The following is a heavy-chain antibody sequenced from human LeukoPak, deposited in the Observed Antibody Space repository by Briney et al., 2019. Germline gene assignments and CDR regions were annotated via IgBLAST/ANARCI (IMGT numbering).Heavy chain of an antibody. CDR2: IHHSGNT. V-gene: IGHV4-39*01. Sequence: PSETLSLTCTVSGGSISISSSYWGWIRQPPEKGLEWIGSIHHSGNTYYNPSLKSRVIISVDTSKNQFSLKVTSVTAADTAVYYCARTRPLLYWGQGTLVTVSS. CDR1: GGSISISSSY. D-gene: IGHD3-10*01. J-gene: IGHJ4*02. CDR3: ARTRPLLY.